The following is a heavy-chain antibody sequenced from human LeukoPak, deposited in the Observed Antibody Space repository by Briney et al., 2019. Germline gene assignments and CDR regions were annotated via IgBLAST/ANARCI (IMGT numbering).Heavy chain of an antibody. CDR2: ISSSSGDS. J-gene: IGHJ3*02. CDR1: GFTFSSYA. V-gene: IGHV3-23*01. CDR3: ARVAWPDPFDI. Sequence: PGGSLRLSCAASGFTFSSYAVSWVRQAPGKGLEWVSTISSSSGDSYYADPVKGRLTVSRDNSKNTLYLQMNGLRAEDTAVYYCARVAWPDPFDIWGQGTRVTVS. D-gene: IGHD5-24*01.